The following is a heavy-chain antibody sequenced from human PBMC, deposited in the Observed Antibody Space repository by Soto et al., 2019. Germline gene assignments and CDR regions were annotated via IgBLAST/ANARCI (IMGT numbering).Heavy chain of an antibody. CDR2: ISYDGSNK. Sequence: QVQLVESGGGVVQPGRSLRLSCAASGFTFSSYGMHWVRQAPGRGLEWVAVISYDGSNKYYADSVKGRFTISRDNSKNTLYLQMNSLRAEDTAVYYCAPLRGAEGNFDYWGHGTLVTVSS. CDR1: GFTFSSYG. D-gene: IGHD1-26*01. J-gene: IGHJ4*01. V-gene: IGHV3-30*03. CDR3: APLRGAEGNFDY.